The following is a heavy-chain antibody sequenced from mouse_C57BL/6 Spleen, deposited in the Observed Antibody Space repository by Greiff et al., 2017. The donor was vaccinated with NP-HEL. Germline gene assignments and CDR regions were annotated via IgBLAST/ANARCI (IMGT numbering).Heavy chain of an antibody. J-gene: IGHJ1*03. CDR1: GYTFTSYW. CDR2: IDPSDSYT. CDR3: ALNYEFDWYFDV. V-gene: IGHV1-69*01. Sequence: QVQLQQPGAELVMPGASVKLSCKASGYTFTSYWMHWVKQRPGQGLEWIGEIDPSDSYTNYNQKFKGKSTLTVDKSSSTAYMQLSSLTSEDSAVYYCALNYEFDWYFDVWGTGTTVTVSS. D-gene: IGHD2-1*01.